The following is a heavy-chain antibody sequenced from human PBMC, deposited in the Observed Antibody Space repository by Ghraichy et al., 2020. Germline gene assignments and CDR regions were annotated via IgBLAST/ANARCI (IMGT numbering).Heavy chain of an antibody. CDR1: GGSISSSSGYH. CDR3: ARTYYYGSGSSNWFDP. J-gene: IGHJ5*02. V-gene: IGHV4-39*01. Sequence: SETLSLTCSVSGGSISSSSGYHWGWIRQPTGKGLEWIGSIYYSGSTYYNPSLKSRVTISVDTSKNQFSLKLSSVTAGDTAIYYCARTYYYGSGSSNWFDPWGQGTLVSVSS. D-gene: IGHD3-10*01. CDR2: IYYSGST.